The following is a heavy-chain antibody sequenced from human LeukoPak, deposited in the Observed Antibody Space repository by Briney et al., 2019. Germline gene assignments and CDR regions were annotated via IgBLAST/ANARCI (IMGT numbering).Heavy chain of an antibody. D-gene: IGHD1-14*01. CDR2: ISTSSSYI. Sequence: GGSLRLSCAASGFTFNSYPMNWVRQAPGRGLEWVSFISTSSSYIYYGDSVKGRFTVSRDNAKNSLYLQMNSLSPEDTAVYYCCATKPDSDFWGQGTMVTVSS. V-gene: IGHV3-21*01. J-gene: IGHJ1*01. CDR1: GFTFNSYP. CDR3: CATKPDSDF.